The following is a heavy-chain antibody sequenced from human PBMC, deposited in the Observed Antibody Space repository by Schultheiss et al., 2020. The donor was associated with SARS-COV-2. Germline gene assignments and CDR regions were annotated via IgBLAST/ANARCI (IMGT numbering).Heavy chain of an antibody. CDR3: ARDGTGTPALIYYYMDV. CDR1: GYTFTSYA. J-gene: IGHJ6*03. V-gene: IGHV1-3*01. Sequence: ASVKVSCKASGYTFTSYAMHWVRQAPGQRLEWMGWINAGNGSTKYSQKFQGRVTITRDTSASTAYMELSSLRSEDTAVYYCARDGTGTPALIYYYMDVWGKGTTVTVSS. CDR2: INAGNGST. D-gene: IGHD1-1*01.